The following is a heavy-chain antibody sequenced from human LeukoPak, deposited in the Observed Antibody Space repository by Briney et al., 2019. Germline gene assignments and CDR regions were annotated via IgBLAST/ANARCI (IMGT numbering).Heavy chain of an antibody. J-gene: IGHJ6*02. V-gene: IGHV3-48*03. CDR3: ERSSYINRPRSGGSGRIYDYCYGMDG. CDR1: GFTFSSYE. Sequence: GGSLRLSCAASGFTFSSYEMNWVRQAPGKGLEWVSYISSSGSTIYYADSVKGRFTISRDNAKNSLYLQMNSLRAEDTAVYYCERSSYINRPRSGGSGRIYDYCYGMDGWGQGTTVTVSS. CDR2: ISSSGSTI. D-gene: IGHD3-10*01.